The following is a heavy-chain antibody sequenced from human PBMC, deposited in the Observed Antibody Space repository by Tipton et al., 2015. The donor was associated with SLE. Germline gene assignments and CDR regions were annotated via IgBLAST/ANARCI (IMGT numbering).Heavy chain of an antibody. CDR1: GESFSGYY. V-gene: IGHV4-34*01. Sequence: TLSLTCAVYGESFSGYYWSWIRQPPGKGLQWIGEIHHSGSTNYNPSLKSRVTISVDASKKQFSLKLSSVTAADTAVYYCARRGGDAFDIWGQGTMVTVSS. CDR3: ARRGGDAFDI. CDR2: IHHSGST. J-gene: IGHJ3*02. D-gene: IGHD6-25*01.